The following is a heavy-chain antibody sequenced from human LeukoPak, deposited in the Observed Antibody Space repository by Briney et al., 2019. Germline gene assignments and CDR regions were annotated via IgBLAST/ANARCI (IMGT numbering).Heavy chain of an antibody. CDR2: INVKMGAT. V-gene: IGHV1-2*02. J-gene: IGHJ5*02. D-gene: IGHD5-18*01. CDR1: GYTFTGYY. CDR3: ARGLDLYPGYSYGQNWFDP. Sequence: AVKVSCKASGYTFTGYYIHWVRQAPGQGLEWMGWINVKMGATKYAQKIQSRVTMTRDTSISTVYMELSMLRSDDTAVYYCARGLDLYPGYSYGQNWFDPWGQGTLVTVSS.